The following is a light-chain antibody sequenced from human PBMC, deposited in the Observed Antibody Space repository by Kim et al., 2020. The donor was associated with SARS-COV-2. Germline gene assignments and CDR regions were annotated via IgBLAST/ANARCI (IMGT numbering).Light chain of an antibody. CDR1: SSNVGGYNY. J-gene: IGLJ3*02. Sequence: QSALTQPASVSGSPGQSITISCTGTSSNVGGYNYVSWYQQHPGKAPKLMIYDVGTRPSGVSDCFSGYKSGNTASLTISGLQTEDEADYYCSSYTTTTTRVFGGGTQLTVL. V-gene: IGLV2-14*03. CDR3: SSYTTTTTRV. CDR2: DVG.